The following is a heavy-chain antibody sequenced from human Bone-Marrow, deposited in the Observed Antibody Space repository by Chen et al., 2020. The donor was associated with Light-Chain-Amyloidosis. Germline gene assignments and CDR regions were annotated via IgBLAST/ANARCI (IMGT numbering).Heavy chain of an antibody. Sequence: EVQLVQSGPEVKKPGESLKISCKGSGYTFPNYWIGWVRQMPGKGLEWMGVIYPDDSDARYSPSFERHVTTSADKSTTTAYLQWRSLKASDTAMYYCARRRDGYSFDYWGQGTLVTVSS. J-gene: IGHJ4*02. D-gene: IGHD5-12*01. CDR1: GYTFPNYW. CDR3: ARRRDGYSFDY. V-gene: IGHV5-51*01. CDR2: IYPDDSDA.